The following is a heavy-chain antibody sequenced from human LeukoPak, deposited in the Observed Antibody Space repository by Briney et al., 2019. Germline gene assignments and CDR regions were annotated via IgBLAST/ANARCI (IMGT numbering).Heavy chain of an antibody. CDR2: INHSGST. V-gene: IGHV4-34*01. D-gene: IGHD3-16*02. J-gene: IGHJ4*02. CDR3: ARLTYYDYVWGSYRQKYFDY. Sequence: SETLSLTCAVYGGSFGGYYWSWIRQPPGKGLEWIGEINHSGSTNYNPSLKSRVTISVDTSKNQFSLKLSSVTAADTAVYYCARLTYYDYVWGSYRQKYFDYWGQGTLVTVSS. CDR1: GGSFGGYY.